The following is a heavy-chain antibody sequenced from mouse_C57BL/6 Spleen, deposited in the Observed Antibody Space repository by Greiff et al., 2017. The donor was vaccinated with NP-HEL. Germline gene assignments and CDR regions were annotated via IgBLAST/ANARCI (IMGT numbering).Heavy chain of an antibody. CDR1: GYAFSSSW. CDR2: IYPGDGDT. J-gene: IGHJ2*01. V-gene: IGHV1-82*01. D-gene: IGHD2-3*01. Sequence: VQLQQSGPELVKPGASVKISCKASGYAFSSSWMNWVKQRPGKGLEWIGRIYPGDGDTNYNGKFKGKATLTADKSSSTAYMQLSSLTSEDTAVYYCARWGDGYNDYWGQGTTLTVSS. CDR3: ARWGDGYNDY.